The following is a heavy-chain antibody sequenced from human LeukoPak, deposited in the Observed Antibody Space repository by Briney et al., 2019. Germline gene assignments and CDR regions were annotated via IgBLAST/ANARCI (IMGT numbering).Heavy chain of an antibody. CDR3: VRLQAVTGNFDY. CDR2: INYSGDT. V-gene: IGHV4-39*07. Sequence: SETLSLTCTVSGGAIGSSSFYWGWIRQPPGQGLEWIETINYSGDTYYNPSLKSRVTISVDSSRNQFSLTLSSVTAADTAVYYCVRLQAVTGNFDYWGQGALVTVSS. D-gene: IGHD1-20*01. CDR1: GGAIGSSSFY. J-gene: IGHJ4*02.